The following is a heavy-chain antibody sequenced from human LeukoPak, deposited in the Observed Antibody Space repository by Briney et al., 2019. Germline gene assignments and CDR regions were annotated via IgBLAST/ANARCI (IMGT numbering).Heavy chain of an antibody. CDR1: GFTVSSNY. D-gene: IGHD4-17*01. J-gene: IGHJ4*02. Sequence: GGSLRLSCAASGFTVSSNYMSWVRQAPGKGLEWVSVIYSGGSTYYADSVKGRFTISRHNSKNTLYLKMNSLRAEDTAVYYCARTDGYGDYGFDYWGQGTLVTVSS. CDR3: ARTDGYGDYGFDY. V-gene: IGHV3-53*04. CDR2: IYSGGST.